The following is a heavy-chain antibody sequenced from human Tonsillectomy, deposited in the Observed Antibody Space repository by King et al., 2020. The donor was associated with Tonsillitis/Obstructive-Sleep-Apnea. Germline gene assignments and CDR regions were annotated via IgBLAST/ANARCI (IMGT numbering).Heavy chain of an antibody. CDR1: GFTFSSYS. J-gene: IGHJ5*02. Sequence: VQLVESGGGLVKPGGSLRLSCAASGFTFSSYSMNLVRQAPGMGLEWVSSISSSGTYIYYADSVKGRFTISRDNSKNSLYLQMNSLRAEDTAVYYCARGDIVVVPAATGFDPWGQGTLVTVSS. CDR2: ISSSGTYI. V-gene: IGHV3-21*01. D-gene: IGHD2-2*01. CDR3: ARGDIVVVPAATGFDP.